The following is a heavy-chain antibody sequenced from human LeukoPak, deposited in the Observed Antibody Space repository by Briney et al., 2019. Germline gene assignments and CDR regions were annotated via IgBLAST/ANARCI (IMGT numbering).Heavy chain of an antibody. Sequence: GGFPRLSCAASGFTFSSYAMHWVRQAPGKGLEWVAVISYDGSNKYYADSVKGRFTISRDNSKNTLYLQMNSLRAEDTAVYYCARDPISRFLEWFSHDAFDIWGQGTMVTVSS. CDR1: GFTFSSYA. CDR2: ISYDGSNK. D-gene: IGHD3-3*01. V-gene: IGHV3-30-3*01. J-gene: IGHJ3*02. CDR3: ARDPISRFLEWFSHDAFDI.